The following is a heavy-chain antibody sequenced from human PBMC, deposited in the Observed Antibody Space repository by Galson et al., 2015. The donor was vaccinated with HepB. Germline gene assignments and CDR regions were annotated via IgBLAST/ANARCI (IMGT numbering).Heavy chain of an antibody. V-gene: IGHV3-23*01. J-gene: IGHJ4*02. CDR2: ISGSGGST. Sequence: SLRLSCAASGFTFSSYAMSWVRQTPGKGLEWVSAISGSGGSTYYADSVKGRFTISRDNSKNTLYLQMNSLRAEDTAVYYCARGIYDILTGYYPYWGQGTLVTVSS. D-gene: IGHD3-9*01. CDR1: GFTFSSYA. CDR3: ARGIYDILTGYYPY.